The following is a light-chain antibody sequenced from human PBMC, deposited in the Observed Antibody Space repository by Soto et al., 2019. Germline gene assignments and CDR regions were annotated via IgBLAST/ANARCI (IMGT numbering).Light chain of an antibody. V-gene: IGLV4-69*01. J-gene: IGLJ7*01. CDR3: QTWGTGIYV. CDR2: LNSDGTH. CDR1: SGHSSYA. Sequence: QLVLTQSPSVSASLGASVKLTCTLSSGHSSYAIAWHQQQPEKGPRYLMKLNSDGTHSKGDGIPDRFSGSSSGAERYLTISRLQSEDEADYYCQTWGTGIYVFGGGTQLTVL.